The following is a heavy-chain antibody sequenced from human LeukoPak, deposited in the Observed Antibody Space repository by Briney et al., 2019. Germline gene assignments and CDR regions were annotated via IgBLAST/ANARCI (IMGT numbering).Heavy chain of an antibody. CDR3: ARTNVYYYDSSDYYPYFDY. V-gene: IGHV1-18*01. D-gene: IGHD3-22*01. CDR1: GYTFINYV. Sequence: ASVKVSCKASGYTFINYVISWVRQAPGQGLEWMGWISAYNGNTNYAQKLQGRVTMTTDTSTSTAYMELRSLRSDDTAVYYCARTNVYYYDSSDYYPYFDYWGQGTLVTVSS. CDR2: ISAYNGNT. J-gene: IGHJ4*02.